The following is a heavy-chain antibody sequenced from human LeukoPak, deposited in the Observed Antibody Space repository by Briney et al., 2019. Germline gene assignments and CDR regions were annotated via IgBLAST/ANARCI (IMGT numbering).Heavy chain of an antibody. CDR1: GFSFSSYW. CDR3: ARDKRGHHY. CDR2: IKEDGSEK. D-gene: IGHD2-15*01. J-gene: IGHJ4*02. Sequence: GGSLTLSCAASGFSFSSYWMTWVRHAPGKGREWVANIKEDGSEKNYVDSVAGRFIISRDNAKNSVLLQMNSLRVEDTAVYYCARDKRGHHYWGQGTLVTVSS. V-gene: IGHV3-7*01.